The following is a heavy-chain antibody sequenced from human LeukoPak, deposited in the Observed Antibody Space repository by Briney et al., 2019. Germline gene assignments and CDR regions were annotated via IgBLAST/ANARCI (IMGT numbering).Heavy chain of an antibody. CDR2: IRYDGSNK. CDR3: AKDRMVRGVIVLGSSYFEY. V-gene: IGHV3-30*02. J-gene: IGHJ4*02. D-gene: IGHD3-10*01. CDR1: GFTFSSYG. Sequence: GGSLRLSCAASGFTFSSYGMHWVRQAPGKGLEWVAFIRYDGSNKYYADSVKGRFTISRDNSKNTLYLQMNSLRAEDTAVYYCAKDRMVRGVIVLGSSYFEYWGQGTLVSVSS.